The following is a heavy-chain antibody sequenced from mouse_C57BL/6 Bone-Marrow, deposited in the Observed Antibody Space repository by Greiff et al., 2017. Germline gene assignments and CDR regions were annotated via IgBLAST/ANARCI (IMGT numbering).Heavy chain of an antibody. Sequence: QVQLQQSGAELARPGASVKLSCKASGYTFTSYGISWVKQRTGQGLEWIGEIYPRSGNTYYNEKFKGKATLTADKSSSTAYMELRSLTSEDSAVYFCARGDYGQRYFDVWGTGTTVTVSS. V-gene: IGHV1-81*01. D-gene: IGHD1-2*01. CDR3: ARGDYGQRYFDV. CDR2: IYPRSGNT. CDR1: GYTFTSYG. J-gene: IGHJ1*03.